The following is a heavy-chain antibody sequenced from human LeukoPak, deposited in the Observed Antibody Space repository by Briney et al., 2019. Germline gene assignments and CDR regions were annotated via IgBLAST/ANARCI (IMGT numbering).Heavy chain of an antibody. CDR1: GFNVRSNS. J-gene: IGHJ4*02. V-gene: IGHV3-53*01. D-gene: IGHD4/OR15-4a*01. CDR3: ARRAGAYSHPYDD. Sequence: GGSLRLSCTVSGFNVRSNSMTWVRQAPGKGLEWVSFIYSDNTHYSDSVKGRFTISRDNSKNTLYLQMNSLRAEDTAVYYCARRAGAYSHPYDDWGQGTLVTVSS. CDR2: IYSDNT.